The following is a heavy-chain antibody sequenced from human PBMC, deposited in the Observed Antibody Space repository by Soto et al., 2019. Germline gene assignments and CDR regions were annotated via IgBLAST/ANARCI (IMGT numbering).Heavy chain of an antibody. CDR3: ARGRVTMDRGVIIRPLAV. D-gene: IGHD3-10*01. CDR2: INHSGST. Sequence: PSETLSLTCTVSGGSISSGYYWSWIRQPPGKGLEWIGEINHSGSTNYNPSLKSRVTISVDTSKNQFSLKLSSVTAADTAVYYCARGRVTMDRGVIIRPLAVWGQGTTVTVSS. V-gene: IGHV4-34*01. J-gene: IGHJ6*02. CDR1: GGSISSGYY.